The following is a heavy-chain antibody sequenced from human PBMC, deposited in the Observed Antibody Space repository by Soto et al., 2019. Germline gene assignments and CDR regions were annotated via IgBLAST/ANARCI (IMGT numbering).Heavy chain of an antibody. V-gene: IGHV1-69*02. CDR3: ASHSGYDSPSRVDY. Sequence: QVQLVQSGAEVKKPGSSVKVSCKASGGTFSSYTISWVRQAPGQGLEWMGRITPILGIANYAQKFQGRVTITADKSTSTAYMELSSLRSEDTAVYYCASHSGYDSPSRVDYWGQGTLVTVSS. J-gene: IGHJ4*02. CDR2: ITPILGIA. D-gene: IGHD5-12*01. CDR1: GGTFSSYT.